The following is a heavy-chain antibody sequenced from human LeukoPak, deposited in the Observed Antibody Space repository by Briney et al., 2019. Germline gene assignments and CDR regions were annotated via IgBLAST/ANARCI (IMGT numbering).Heavy chain of an antibody. CDR1: GFTFSNYA. Sequence: GSLRLSCAASGFTFSNYAMNWVRQAPGKGLEWVSYISSSISVYFADSVKGRFTISRDNAKNSLYLQMNSLRAEDTAVYYCASEPYYYYYYGMDVWGQGTTVTVSS. CDR2: ISSSISV. CDR3: ASEPYYYYYYGMDV. V-gene: IGHV3-48*04. J-gene: IGHJ6*02.